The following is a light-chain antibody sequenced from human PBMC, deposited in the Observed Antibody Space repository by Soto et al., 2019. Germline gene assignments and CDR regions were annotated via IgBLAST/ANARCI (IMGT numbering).Light chain of an antibody. Sequence: EIVLTQSPATLSLSPGERATLYCRASQSISSYLAWYQQKPGQAPRLLIYDASNRATGIPARFSGSGSGTDFTLTISSLEPEDFAVYYCQQRSNWPPTWTFGQGTKGDIK. CDR2: DAS. J-gene: IGKJ1*01. CDR3: QQRSNWPPTWT. CDR1: QSISSY. V-gene: IGKV3-11*01.